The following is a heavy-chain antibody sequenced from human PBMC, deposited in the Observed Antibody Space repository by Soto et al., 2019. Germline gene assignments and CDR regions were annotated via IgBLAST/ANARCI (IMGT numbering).Heavy chain of an antibody. CDR2: ISYDGSNK. J-gene: IGHJ4*02. D-gene: IGHD4-17*01. CDR1: GFTFSSYG. CDR3: ARSPTTVTTYSDY. V-gene: IGHV3-30*03. Sequence: GGSLRLSCAASGFTFSSYGMHWVRQAPGKGLEWVAVISYDGSNKYYADSVKGRFTISRDNSKNTLYLQMGSLRAEDMAVYYCARSPTTVTTYSDYWGQGTLVTVSS.